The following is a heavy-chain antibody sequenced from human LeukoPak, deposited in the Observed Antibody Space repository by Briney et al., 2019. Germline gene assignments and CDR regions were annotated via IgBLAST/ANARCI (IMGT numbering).Heavy chain of an antibody. CDR2: IYYSGST. V-gene: IGHV4-59*01. CDR1: GGSISSYY. CDR3: ARAEDIVATIFDY. Sequence: PSETLSLTCTVSGGSISSYYWSWIRQPPGKGLEWIGYIYYSGSTNYNPSLKSRVTITVDTSKNQFSLKLSSVTAADTAVYYCARAEDIVATIFDYWGQGTLVTVSS. D-gene: IGHD5-12*01. J-gene: IGHJ4*02.